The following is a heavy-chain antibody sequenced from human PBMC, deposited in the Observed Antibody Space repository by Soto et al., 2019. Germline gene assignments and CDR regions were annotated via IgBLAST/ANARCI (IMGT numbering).Heavy chain of an antibody. CDR1: GVSIRSNS. CDR2: IYSSGIT. V-gene: IGHV4-4*07. J-gene: IGHJ4*02. D-gene: IGHD1-26*01. Sequence: QVQLQESGPGLVKPSETLSLTCTVSGVSIRSNSWSWIRQPAGKGVEWIGHIYSSGITNYNPSLKSRVTMSLEPSENQFSLRLNSVTAADTAVYYCARDLVVGATPGDYWGQGTLVTVSS. CDR3: ARDLVVGATPGDY.